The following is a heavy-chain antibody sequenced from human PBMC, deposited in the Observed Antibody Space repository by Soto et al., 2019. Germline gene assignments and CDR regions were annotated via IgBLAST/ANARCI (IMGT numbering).Heavy chain of an antibody. D-gene: IGHD6-25*01. J-gene: IGHJ3*02. Sequence: GESMTISCKGSGYSFTSHWIGWVRQMPGKGLEWMGIIYPGDSDTTYSPSFQGRVTISVDKSISTAYLQWSSLKASDTAMYSCARSYDSRLLDAFDIRCQGTMVTAS. V-gene: IGHV5-51*01. CDR2: IYPGDSDT. CDR1: GYSFTSHW. CDR3: ARSYDSRLLDAFDI.